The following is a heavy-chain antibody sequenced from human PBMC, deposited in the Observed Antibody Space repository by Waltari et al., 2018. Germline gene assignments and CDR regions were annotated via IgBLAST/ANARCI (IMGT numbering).Heavy chain of an antibody. CDR3: ATNQGPEGDRGNY. CDR2: IKQDGSEK. V-gene: IGHV3-7*01. CDR1: GFTFSSDW. Sequence: EVQLVESGGGLIQPGGSLSLSCAASGFTFSSDWMSWVRRAPGKGLEWVANIKQDGSEKYYVDSVKGRFTISRDNAKNSLYLQMNSLRAEDTAVYYWATNQGPEGDRGNYWGQGTLVTVSS. J-gene: IGHJ4*02. D-gene: IGHD2-21*01.